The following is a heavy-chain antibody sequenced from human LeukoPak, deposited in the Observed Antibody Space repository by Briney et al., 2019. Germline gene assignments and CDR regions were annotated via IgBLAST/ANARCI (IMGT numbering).Heavy chain of an antibody. CDR3: ARARLRITMVRGVIPGIGY. Sequence: ASVKVSCKASGYTFTTYYMHWLRQAPGQGLEWMGIINLSGGDTTYSQKFQGRVTMTRDMSTSTVYMELSSLRSADTAVYYCARARLRITMVRGVIPGIGYWGQGTLVTVSS. D-gene: IGHD3-10*01. J-gene: IGHJ4*02. CDR1: GYTFTTYY. V-gene: IGHV1-46*01. CDR2: INLSGGDT.